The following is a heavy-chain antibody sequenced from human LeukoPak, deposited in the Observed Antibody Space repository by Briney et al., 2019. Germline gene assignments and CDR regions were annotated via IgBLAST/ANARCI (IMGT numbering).Heavy chain of an antibody. V-gene: IGHV4-39*01. CDR3: ARRPMVRGNAPIAWFDP. J-gene: IGHJ5*02. Sequence: SETLSLTCTVSGGSISSSSYYWGWIRQPPGKGLEWIGSIYYSGSTYYNPSLKSRVTISVDTSKNQFSLKLSSVTAADTAVYYCARRPMVRGNAPIAWFDPWGQGTLVTVSS. D-gene: IGHD3-10*01. CDR1: GGSISSSSYY. CDR2: IYYSGST.